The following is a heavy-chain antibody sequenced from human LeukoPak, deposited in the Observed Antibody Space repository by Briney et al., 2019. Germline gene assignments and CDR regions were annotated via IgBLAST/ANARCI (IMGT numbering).Heavy chain of an antibody. D-gene: IGHD2-2*01. J-gene: IGHJ6*03. V-gene: IGHV3-23*01. CDR2: ISYSGGST. Sequence: GGSLRLSCAASGFTFDDYAMHWVRQAPGKGLDWVSSISYSGGSTYYADSVKGRFTISRDNSKSTLYLQMNSLRAEDTAVYYCAKTRVYCSSTSCSRESYMDVWGKGTTVTVSS. CDR1: GFTFDDYA. CDR3: AKTRVYCSSTSCSRESYMDV.